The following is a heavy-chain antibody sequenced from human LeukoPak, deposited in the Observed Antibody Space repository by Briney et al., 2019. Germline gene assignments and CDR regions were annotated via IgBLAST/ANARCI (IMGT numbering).Heavy chain of an antibody. CDR2: IYYSGST. V-gene: IGHV4-61*01. J-gene: IGHJ2*01. D-gene: IGHD2-2*01. CDR3: ARGDCSSTSCYVWYFDL. CDR1: GGSVSSGSYY. Sequence: SETLPLTCTVSGGSVSSGSYYWSWIRQPPGKGLEWIGYIYYSGSTNYNPSLKSRVTISVDTSKNQFSLKLSSVTAADTAVYYCARGDCSSTSCYVWYFDLWGRGTLVTVSS.